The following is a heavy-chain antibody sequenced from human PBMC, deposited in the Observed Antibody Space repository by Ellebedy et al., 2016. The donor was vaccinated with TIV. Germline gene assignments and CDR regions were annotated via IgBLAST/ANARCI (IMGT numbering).Heavy chain of an antibody. CDR3: ARDRIGDNWYTTFDY. CDR2: ISENSGITT. D-gene: IGHD1-1*01. J-gene: IGHJ4*02. Sequence: GGSLRLSXAASGFSFSSYGFNWVRQAPGQGLEFLAYISENSGITTHYAESVRGRFTISRDNAKTALYLQMYSLTAEDTALYYCARDRIGDNWYTTFDYWGQGTLVTVSS. CDR1: GFSFSSYG. V-gene: IGHV3-48*03.